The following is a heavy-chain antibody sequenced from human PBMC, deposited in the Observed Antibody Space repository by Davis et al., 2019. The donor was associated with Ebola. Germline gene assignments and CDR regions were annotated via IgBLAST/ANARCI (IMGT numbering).Heavy chain of an antibody. CDR2: VSGSDGST. V-gene: IGHV3-23*01. Sequence: GESLKISCAASGFSFSNSAMSWVRQGPGKGLEWVSLVSGSDGSTYYADSVKGRFTISRDNSKNTLYLQMNGLRVEDTAIYYCAKDNRNIWSEVWGQGTMVTVSS. CDR3: AKDNRNIWSEV. J-gene: IGHJ3*01. D-gene: IGHD2/OR15-2a*01. CDR1: GFSFSNSA.